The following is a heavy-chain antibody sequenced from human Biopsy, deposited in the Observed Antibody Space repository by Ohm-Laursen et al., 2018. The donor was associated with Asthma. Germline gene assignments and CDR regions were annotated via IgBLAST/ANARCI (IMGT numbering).Heavy chain of an antibody. D-gene: IGHD6-13*01. J-gene: IGHJ3*01. CDR1: GFMFRSFG. V-gene: IGHV3-30*03. CDR3: ARQKLAAAEGPFDL. Sequence: SLRLSCSASGFMFRSFGMHWVRQAPGKGLEWVAVISYDGNHKFYEDSVKGRFTISRDNSKNTLYLQMNSLRTEDTAVYYCARQKLAAAEGPFDLWGQGTLVTVSS. CDR2: ISYDGNHK.